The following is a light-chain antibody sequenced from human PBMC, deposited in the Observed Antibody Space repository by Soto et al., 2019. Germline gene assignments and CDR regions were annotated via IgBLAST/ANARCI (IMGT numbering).Light chain of an antibody. CDR1: QDIAKN. CDR2: DAS. J-gene: IGKJ5*01. V-gene: IGKV1-33*01. Sequence: IQMTQSPSSLSASAGDRVTITCQASQDIAKNLNWYQQKPGKAPKLLIYDASSLQTGVPSRFSGSGSATHFTFTISSLQSEDIATYYCQQYDNLLPITFGQGTRLEIK. CDR3: QQYDNLLPIT.